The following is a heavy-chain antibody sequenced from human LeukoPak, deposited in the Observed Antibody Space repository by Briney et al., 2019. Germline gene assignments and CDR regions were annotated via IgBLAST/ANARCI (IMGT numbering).Heavy chain of an antibody. CDR3: AKWGIAAAGPPYDY. D-gene: IGHD6-13*01. CDR1: GFTVSSNF. Sequence: GGSLRLSCAASGFTVSSNFMSWVRQAPGKGLEWVSAISGSGGSTYYADSVKGRFTISRDNSKNTLYLQMNSLRAEDTAVYYCAKWGIAAAGPPYDYWGQGTLVTVSS. V-gene: IGHV3-23*01. CDR2: ISGSGGST. J-gene: IGHJ4*02.